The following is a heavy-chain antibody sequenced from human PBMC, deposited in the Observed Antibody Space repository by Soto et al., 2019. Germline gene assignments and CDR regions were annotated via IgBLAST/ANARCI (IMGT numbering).Heavy chain of an antibody. CDR2: IYPGDSDT. V-gene: IGHV5-51*01. D-gene: IGHD1-7*01. J-gene: IGHJ3*02. Sequence: PGESLKISCKGSGYSFTSYWIGWVRQMPGKGLEWMGIIYPGDSDTRYSPSFQRQVTISADKSISTAYLQWSSLKASDTAMYYYARPTTGTTSADAFEIWGQGTMVTVSS. CDR3: ARPTTGTTSADAFEI. CDR1: GYSFTSYW.